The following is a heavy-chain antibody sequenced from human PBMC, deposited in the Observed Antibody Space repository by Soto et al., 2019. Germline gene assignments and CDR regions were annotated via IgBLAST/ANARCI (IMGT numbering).Heavy chain of an antibody. CDR2: IYTSGST. CDR3: AREGCSSTSRHNYYFDY. Sequence: SETLSLTCTVSGGSISSYYWSWIRQPAGKGLEWIGRIYTSGSTNYNPSLKSRVTMSVDTSKNQFSLKLSSVTAADTAVYYCAREGCSSTSRHNYYFDYWGQGTLVTVSS. CDR1: GGSISSYY. D-gene: IGHD2-2*02. J-gene: IGHJ4*02. V-gene: IGHV4-4*07.